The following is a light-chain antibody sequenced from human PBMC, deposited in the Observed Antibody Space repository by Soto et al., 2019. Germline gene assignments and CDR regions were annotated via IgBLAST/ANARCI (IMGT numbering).Light chain of an antibody. CDR1: QSISSW. V-gene: IGKV1-5*01. CDR2: DAS. CDR3: QQYNTFCT. J-gene: IGKJ4*02. Sequence: DIQMTKSPSTLSASEGDRVIITCRASQSISSWLAWYQQKPGKAPKLLIYDASSLESGVPSRVSGSGSGTEFTLTISSLQPDDFATYYCQQYNTFCTFGAGTNVAIK.